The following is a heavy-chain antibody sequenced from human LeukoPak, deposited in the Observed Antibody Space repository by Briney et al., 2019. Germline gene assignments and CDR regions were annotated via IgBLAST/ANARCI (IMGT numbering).Heavy chain of an antibody. CDR3: AATVHYCSGGSCYNHYYGIDV. Sequence: SVNVSCKASGFTFTNSAMQWVRQARGQRLEWIGWIVVGSGNTNYAQKFQERVTITRDMSTSTAYMELSSLRSEDTAVYYCAATVHYCSGGSCYNHYYGIDVWGQGTTVTVSS. V-gene: IGHV1-58*02. D-gene: IGHD2-15*01. J-gene: IGHJ6*02. CDR1: GFTFTNSA. CDR2: IVVGSGNT.